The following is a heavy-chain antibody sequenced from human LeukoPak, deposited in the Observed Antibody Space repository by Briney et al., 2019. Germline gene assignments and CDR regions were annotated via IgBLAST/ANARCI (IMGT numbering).Heavy chain of an antibody. V-gene: IGHV1-8*03. Sequence: ASVKVSCKASGYTFTSYDINWVRQATGQGLQWMGWMNPNSGNTGYAQKFQGRVTITRNTSISTAYMELSSLRSEDTAVYFCARGDLVGADDTNFDYWGQGTLVTVSS. CDR2: MNPNSGNT. CDR1: GYTFTSYD. CDR3: ARGDLVGADDTNFDY. J-gene: IGHJ4*02. D-gene: IGHD1-26*01.